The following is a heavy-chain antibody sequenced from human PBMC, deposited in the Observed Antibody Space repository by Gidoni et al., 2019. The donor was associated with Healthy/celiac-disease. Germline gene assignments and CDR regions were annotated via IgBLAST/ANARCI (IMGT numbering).Heavy chain of an antibody. V-gene: IGHV3-23*01. CDR3: AKAPLLGWELPRLPDY. D-gene: IGHD1-26*01. Sequence: EVQLLESGGGLVQPGGSLRLSCAASGFTFSSYAMSWVRQAPGKGLEWVSAISGSGGSTYYADSVKGRFTISRDNSKNTLYLQMNSLRAEDTAVYYCAKAPLLGWELPRLPDYWGQGTLVTVSS. CDR2: ISGSGGST. CDR1: GFTFSSYA. J-gene: IGHJ4*02.